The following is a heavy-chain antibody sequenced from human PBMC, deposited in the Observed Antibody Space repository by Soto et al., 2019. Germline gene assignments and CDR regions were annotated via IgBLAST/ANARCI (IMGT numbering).Heavy chain of an antibody. J-gene: IGHJ4*02. CDR1: GYTFTSYG. CDR3: ARGAYYYDSSGYPLPSDY. CDR2: ISAYNGNT. V-gene: IGHV1-18*01. Sequence: ASVKVSCKASGYTFTSYGISWVRQAPGRGLEWMGWISAYNGNTNYAQKLQGRVTMTTDTSTSTAYMELRSLRSDDTAVYYCARGAYYYDSSGYPLPSDYWGQGTLVTVSS. D-gene: IGHD3-22*01.